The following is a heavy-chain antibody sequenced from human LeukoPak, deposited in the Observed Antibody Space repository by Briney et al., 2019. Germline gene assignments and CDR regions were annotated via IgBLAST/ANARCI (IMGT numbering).Heavy chain of an antibody. J-gene: IGHJ1*01. V-gene: IGHV1-46*01. Sequence: ASVEVSCKASGYTFTSYYMHWVRQAPGQGLEWMGIINPSGGSTSYAQKFQGRVTMTRDTSTSTVYMELSSLRSEDTAVYYCARVAGAAPEFQHWGQGTLVTVSS. D-gene: IGHD2-15*01. CDR1: GYTFTSYY. CDR3: ARVAGAAPEFQH. CDR2: INPSGGST.